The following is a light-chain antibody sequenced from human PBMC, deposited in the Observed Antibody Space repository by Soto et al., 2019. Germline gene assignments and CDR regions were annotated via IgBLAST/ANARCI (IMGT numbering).Light chain of an antibody. CDR3: QQRSNWPFT. Sequence: EIVLTQSPATLSLSPGERATLSCRASQSVSSYLAWYQQKPGQAPRLLIYDASNRATGIPARFSGSGSGTDFTLTISSLAAEDFAVYYCQQRSNWPFTFGQGTRLEIK. CDR2: DAS. CDR1: QSVSSY. J-gene: IGKJ5*01. V-gene: IGKV3-11*01.